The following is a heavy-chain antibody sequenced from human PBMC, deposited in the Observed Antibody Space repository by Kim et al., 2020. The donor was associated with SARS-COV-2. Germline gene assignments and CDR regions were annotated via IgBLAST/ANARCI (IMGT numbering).Heavy chain of an antibody. D-gene: IGHD3-9*01. CDR2: INSDGSST. CDR1: GFTFSSYW. Sequence: GGSLRLSCAASGFTFSSYWMHWVRQAPGKGLVWVSRINSDGSSTSYADSVKGRFTISRDNAKNTLYLQMNSLRAEDTAVYYCARDPPYANYDILTGQDAFDIWGQGTMVTVSS. CDR3: ARDPPYANYDILTGQDAFDI. V-gene: IGHV3-74*01. J-gene: IGHJ3*02.